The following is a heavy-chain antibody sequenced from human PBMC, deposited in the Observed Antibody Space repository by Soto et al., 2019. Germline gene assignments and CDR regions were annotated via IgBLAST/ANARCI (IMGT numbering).Heavy chain of an antibody. CDR1: GGSISNYY. V-gene: IGHV4-59*08. CDR3: ARRYGYYFDY. CDR2: IYYSGST. Sequence: SETLSLTCTVSGGSISNYYWSWIRQPPGKGLEWIGYIYYSGSTNYNPSLKSRITISVDTSKNQLSLKLSSVAAADTAVYYCARRYGYYFDYWGQGTLVTVSS. D-gene: IGHD4-17*01. J-gene: IGHJ4*02.